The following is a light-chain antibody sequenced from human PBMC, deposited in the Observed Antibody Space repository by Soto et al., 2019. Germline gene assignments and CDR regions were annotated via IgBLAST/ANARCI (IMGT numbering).Light chain of an antibody. Sequence: DIQITHSPSTLSASVGDRVTITCRSSQSISTWLAWYQQKPGKAPKLLIYDASILESGVPSRFRGSGSGAEFTLTIGSLQPDDFATYYCQQYSSYSPYTFGQGTKVDIK. J-gene: IGKJ2*01. V-gene: IGKV1-5*01. CDR3: QQYSSYSPYT. CDR1: QSISTW. CDR2: DAS.